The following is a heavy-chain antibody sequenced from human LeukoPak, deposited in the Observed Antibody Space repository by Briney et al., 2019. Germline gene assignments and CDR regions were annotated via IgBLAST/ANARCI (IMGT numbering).Heavy chain of an antibody. CDR2: ISGYSASK. V-gene: IGHV3-21*01. Sequence: GGFLRLSCAASGFTFSSPGMNWIRQAPGKGLEWVSSISGYSASKFYADSVRGRFTISRDNAKNSLYLQTNSMRAEDTAVYYCAKYQTGTWTSYDSSDIWGQGTLVTVSS. CDR3: AKYQTGTWTSYDSSDI. D-gene: IGHD1-7*01. CDR1: GFTFSSPG. J-gene: IGHJ3*02.